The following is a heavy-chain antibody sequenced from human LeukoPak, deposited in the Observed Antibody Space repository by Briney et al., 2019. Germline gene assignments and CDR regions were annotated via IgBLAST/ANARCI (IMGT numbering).Heavy chain of an antibody. CDR1: GYSFTSYW. D-gene: IGHD3-22*01. J-gene: IGHJ5*02. Sequence: GESLKISCQGSGYSFTSYWIGWVRQMPGKGLEWMGIIYPGDSDTRYSPSFQGQVTISADKSISTAYLQWSSLKASDTAMYYCARISASDSYYDSSGYIDWFDPWGQGTLVTVSS. CDR3: ARISASDSYYDSSGYIDWFDP. CDR2: IYPGDSDT. V-gene: IGHV5-51*01.